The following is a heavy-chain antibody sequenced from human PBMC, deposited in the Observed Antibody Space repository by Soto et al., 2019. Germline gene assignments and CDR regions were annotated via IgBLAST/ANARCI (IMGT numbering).Heavy chain of an antibody. D-gene: IGHD6-13*01. J-gene: IGHJ6*02. CDR1: GGSISSGDYY. V-gene: IGHV4-30-4*02. CDR3: ARLVREPYYYYYGMDV. Sequence: PSETLSLTCTVSGGSISSGDYYWSWIRQPPGKGLEWIGYIYYSGSTYYNPSLKSRVTISVDTSKNQFSLKLSSVTAADTAVYYCARLVREPYYYYYGMDVWGQGTTVTVSS. CDR2: IYYSGST.